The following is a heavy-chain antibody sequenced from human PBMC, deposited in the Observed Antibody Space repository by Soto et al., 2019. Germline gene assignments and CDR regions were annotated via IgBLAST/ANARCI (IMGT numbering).Heavy chain of an antibody. CDR1: GFTFSSYA. CDR2: LSGSGGST. J-gene: IGHJ6*01. D-gene: IGHD2-2*02. Sequence: XGSLILSCIASGFTFSSYAMSWVRQAPGKGLEWVSTLSGSGGSTYYADSVKGRFTIPRDNSKNTLYLQMNSLRAEDTAVYYCAKGGYCSSTSCYTDHYYGMDVWGQGTTVTVSS. V-gene: IGHV3-23*01. CDR3: AKGGYCSSTSCYTDHYYGMDV.